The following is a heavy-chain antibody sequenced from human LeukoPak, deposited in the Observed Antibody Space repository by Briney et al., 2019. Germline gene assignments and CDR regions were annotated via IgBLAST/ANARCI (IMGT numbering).Heavy chain of an antibody. CDR1: GYTFTGYY. V-gene: IGHV1-2*02. Sequence: ASVKVSCKASGYTFTGYYMHWVRQAPGQGLEWMGWINPNSGGTNYAQKFQGRVTMTRDTSISTAYMELSRLRSDDTAVYYCAVLLWGEERGYYYYYGMDVWGQGTTVTVSS. CDR2: INPNSGGT. J-gene: IGHJ6*02. CDR3: AVLLWGEERGYYYYYGMDV. D-gene: IGHD2-21*01.